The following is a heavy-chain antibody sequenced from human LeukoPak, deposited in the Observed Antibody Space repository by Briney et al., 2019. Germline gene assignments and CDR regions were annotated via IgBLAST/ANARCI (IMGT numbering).Heavy chain of an antibody. Sequence: PSETLSLTCAVYGGSFSGYYWSWVRQPPGKGLEWIGEINHSGSTNYNPSLKSRVTISVDTSKNQFSLMLSSVTAADTAVYYCARGGSMITFGGVIGPPNYFDYWGQGTLVTVSS. CDR3: ARGGSMITFGGVIGPPNYFDY. CDR1: GGSFSGYY. V-gene: IGHV4-34*01. CDR2: INHSGST. D-gene: IGHD3-16*02. J-gene: IGHJ4*02.